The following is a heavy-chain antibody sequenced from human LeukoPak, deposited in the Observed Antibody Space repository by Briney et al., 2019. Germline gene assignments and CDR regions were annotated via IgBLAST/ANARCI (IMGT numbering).Heavy chain of an antibody. CDR3: ARVSTDAYYYYYMDV. J-gene: IGHJ6*03. CDR1: GYTFTGYY. Sequence: SVKVSCKASGYTFTGYYMHWVRQAPGQGLEWMGGIIPFFGTTSNAQKFQGRVTITTDESTSTAYLELSSLRSEDTAVYYCARVSTDAYYYYYMDVWGKGTTVTVSS. D-gene: IGHD2-2*01. CDR2: IIPFFGTT. V-gene: IGHV1-69*05.